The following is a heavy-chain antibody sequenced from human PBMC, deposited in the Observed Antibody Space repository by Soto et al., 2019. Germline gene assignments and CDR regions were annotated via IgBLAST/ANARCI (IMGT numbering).Heavy chain of an antibody. Sequence: QVQLVESGGGVVQPGRSLRLSCAASGFTFSSYGMHWVRQAPGKGLEWVAVIWYDGSNKYYADSVKGRFTISRDNSKNMLYLQMNSLRAEDTAVYYCARGYSGYDNYFDYWGQGTLVTVSS. V-gene: IGHV3-33*01. CDR1: GFTFSSYG. CDR2: IWYDGSNK. D-gene: IGHD5-12*01. J-gene: IGHJ4*02. CDR3: ARGYSGYDNYFDY.